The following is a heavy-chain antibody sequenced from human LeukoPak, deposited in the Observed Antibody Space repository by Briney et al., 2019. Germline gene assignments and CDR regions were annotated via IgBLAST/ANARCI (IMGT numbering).Heavy chain of an antibody. CDR1: GGTFSSYA. J-gene: IGHJ4*02. D-gene: IGHD6-13*01. CDR3: ARGAAAGLVFNY. CDR2: IIPIFGAA. V-gene: IGHV1-69*06. Sequence: GASVKVSCKASGGTFSSYAINWVRQAPGQGLEWMGGIIPIFGAANYAQKFQGRVTITADKSTSTAYMELSSLRSEDTAVYYCARGAAAGLVFNYWGQGTLVTVSS.